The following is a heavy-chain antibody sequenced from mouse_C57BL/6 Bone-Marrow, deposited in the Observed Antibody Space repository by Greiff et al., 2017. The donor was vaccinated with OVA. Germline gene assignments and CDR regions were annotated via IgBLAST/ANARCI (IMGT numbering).Heavy chain of an antibody. D-gene: IGHD2-4*01. V-gene: IGHV14-4*01. CDR1: GFNIKDDY. CDR3: TTTIYYDYDVGFAY. CDR2: IDPENGDT. J-gene: IGHJ3*01. Sequence: VQLQQSGAELVRPGASVKLSCTASGFNIKDDYMHWVKQRPEQGLEWIGWIDPENGDTEYASKFQGKATITADTSSNTAYLQLSSLTSEDTAIYYCTTTIYYDYDVGFAYWGQGTLVTVSA.